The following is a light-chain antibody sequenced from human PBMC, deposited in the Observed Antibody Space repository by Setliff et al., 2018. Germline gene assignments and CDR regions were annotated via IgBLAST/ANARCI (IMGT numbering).Light chain of an antibody. CDR1: SSDVGGYNR. Sequence: QSVLAQPPSASGSPGQSVTISCTGTSSDVGGYNRVSWYQQYPGKAPKVMIYEVTKRPSGVPGRFSGSKSGNTASLTVSGLQAEDEGDYYCGSYAGYNNFYVFGTGTKVTVL. CDR2: EVT. V-gene: IGLV2-8*01. CDR3: GSYAGYNNFYV. J-gene: IGLJ1*01.